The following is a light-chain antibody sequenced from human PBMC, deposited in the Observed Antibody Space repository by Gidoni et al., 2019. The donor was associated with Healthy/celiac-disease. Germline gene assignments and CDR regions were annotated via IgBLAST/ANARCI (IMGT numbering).Light chain of an antibody. Sequence: DIQMTQSPSSLSASVGDRVTITGLPSQDMSSYLNWYQQKPGQAPTLLIYDASHLDSGVPSRFSGSGSGTDFTFTISSLQPEDIAPYYCQQYDNLPSTFXEXTRLEIK. J-gene: IGKJ5*01. CDR2: DAS. CDR3: QQYDNLPST. V-gene: IGKV1-33*01. CDR1: QDMSSY.